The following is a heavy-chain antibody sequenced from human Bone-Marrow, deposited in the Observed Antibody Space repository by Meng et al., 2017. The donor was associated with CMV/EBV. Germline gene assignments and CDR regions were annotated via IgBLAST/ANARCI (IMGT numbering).Heavy chain of an antibody. CDR2: INHSGST. Sequence: SETLSLTCAVYGGSFSGYYWSWIRQPPGKGLEWIGEINHSGSTNYNPSLKSRVTISVDTSKSQFSLKPSSVTAADTAVYYCATSYGYNSPDAFDIWGQGTMVTVSS. V-gene: IGHV4-34*01. D-gene: IGHD5-24*01. J-gene: IGHJ3*02. CDR1: GGSFSGYY. CDR3: ATSYGYNSPDAFDI.